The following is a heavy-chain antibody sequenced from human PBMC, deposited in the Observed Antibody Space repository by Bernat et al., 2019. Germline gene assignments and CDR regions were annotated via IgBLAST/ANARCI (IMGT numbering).Heavy chain of an antibody. CDR2: INAGNGNT. J-gene: IGHJ6*02. V-gene: IGHV1-3*01. CDR1: GYTFTSYA. CDR3: ARVGCSGGSCYLQPLGGMDV. Sequence: QVQLVQSGAEVKKPGASVKVSCKASGYTFTSYAMHWVRQAPGQRLEWMGWINAGNGNTKYSQKFQGRVTITRDTSASTAYMELSSLRSEDTAVYYCARVGCSGGSCYLQPLGGMDVWGQGTTVTVSS. D-gene: IGHD2-15*01.